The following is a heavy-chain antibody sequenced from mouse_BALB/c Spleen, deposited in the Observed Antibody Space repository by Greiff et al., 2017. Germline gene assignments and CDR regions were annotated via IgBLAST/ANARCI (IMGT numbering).Heavy chain of an antibody. D-gene: IGHD3-3*01. CDR2: INPSNGGT. CDR1: GYTFTSYY. V-gene: IGHV1S81*02. J-gene: IGHJ4*01. CDR3: TREGPYAMDY. Sequence: QVQLQQSGAELVKPGASVKLSCKASGYTFTSYYMYWVKQRPGQGLEWIGEINPSNGGTNFNEKFKSKATLTVDKSSSTAYMQLSSLTSEDSAVYYCTREGPYAMDYWGQGTSVTVSS.